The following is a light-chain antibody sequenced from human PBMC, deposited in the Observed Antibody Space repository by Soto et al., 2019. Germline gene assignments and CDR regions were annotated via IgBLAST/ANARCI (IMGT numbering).Light chain of an antibody. CDR1: SRDVDAYNY. CDR2: DVS. J-gene: IGLJ1*01. Sequence: QSVLTQPASVSGSPGQSITISCTGTSRDVDAYNYVSWYQQYPGKAPKLMIYDVSNRPSGVSNRFSGSKSGNTASLTISGLQAEDEADYYCGSYTTSSNYVFGTGTKVTV. V-gene: IGLV2-14*01. CDR3: GSYTTSSNYV.